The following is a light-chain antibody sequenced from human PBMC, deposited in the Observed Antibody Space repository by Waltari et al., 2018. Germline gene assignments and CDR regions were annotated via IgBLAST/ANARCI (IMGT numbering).Light chain of an antibody. CDR2: KAS. V-gene: IGKV1-5*03. J-gene: IGKJ1*01. CDR1: QSVSSR. CDR3: QQYGSFPWT. Sequence: VGDRVTITCRASQSVSSRLAWYQQKPGKAPNLLIYKASALETGVPSRFSGSGSATEFTLTISGLQPDDFATYFCQQYGSFPWTFGQGTKVEIK.